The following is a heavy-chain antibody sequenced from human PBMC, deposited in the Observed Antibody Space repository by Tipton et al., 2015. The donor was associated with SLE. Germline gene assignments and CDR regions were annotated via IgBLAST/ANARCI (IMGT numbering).Heavy chain of an antibody. CDR1: GGSISSHF. D-gene: IGHD2-15*01. V-gene: IGHV4-59*11. CDR2: LYYSGGT. Sequence: TLSLTCTVSGGSISSHFWSWIRQPPGKGLEWIGYLYYSGGTNYNPSLKSRVTISVDTSKSQFSLTLRSVTAADTAVYFCARDRGYCGATSCYLDSWGQGTLVTVSS. J-gene: IGHJ4*02. CDR3: ARDRGYCGATSCYLDS.